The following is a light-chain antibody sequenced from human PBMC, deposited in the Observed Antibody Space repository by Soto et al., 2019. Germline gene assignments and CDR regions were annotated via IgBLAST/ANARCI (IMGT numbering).Light chain of an antibody. CDR1: STDIGTYNS. V-gene: IGLV2-14*01. J-gene: IGLJ3*02. Sequence: QSALTQPASMSGSPGRSITISCTGTSTDIGTYNSVSWYQHHPGKAPKLLIFEVIDRPSGVSDRFSGSKSGNTASLTISSLQFEDEADYYCCSYTTTYTLVFGGGTKLTVL. CDR2: EVI. CDR3: CSYTTTYTLV.